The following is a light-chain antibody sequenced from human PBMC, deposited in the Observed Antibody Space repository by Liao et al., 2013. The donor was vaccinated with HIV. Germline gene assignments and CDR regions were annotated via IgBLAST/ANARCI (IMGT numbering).Light chain of an antibody. V-gene: IGLV3-21*01. CDR2: YDS. Sequence: SYELTQPPAVSAAPGKTARITCGGSNIESKSVQWYQQKPGQTPVLVIYYDSDRPSGIPERFSGSNSGNTATLTISGTQAMDEADYYCQAWDSSTANVVFGGGTKLTVL. CDR3: QAWDSSTANVV. CDR1: NIESKS. J-gene: IGLJ2*01.